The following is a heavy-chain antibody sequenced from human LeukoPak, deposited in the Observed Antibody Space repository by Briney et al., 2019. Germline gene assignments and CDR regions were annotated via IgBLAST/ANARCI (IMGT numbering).Heavy chain of an antibody. D-gene: IGHD3-9*01. J-gene: IGHJ4*02. Sequence: SETLSLTCAVYGVSFSGYYWSWIRQPPGKGLEWIGEINHSGSTNYNPSLKSRVTISVDTSKNQFSLKLSSVTAADTAVYYCARVVDDILTGSDYWGQGTLVTVSS. CDR1: GVSFSGYY. CDR2: INHSGST. CDR3: ARVVDDILTGSDY. V-gene: IGHV4-34*01.